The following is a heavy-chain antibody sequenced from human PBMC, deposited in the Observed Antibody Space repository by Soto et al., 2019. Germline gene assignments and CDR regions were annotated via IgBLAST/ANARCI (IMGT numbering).Heavy chain of an antibody. CDR1: GFTFSGSA. V-gene: IGHV3-73*02. Sequence: EVQLVESGGGLVQPGGSLKLSCAASGFTFSGSAMHWFRQASGKGLEWVGRLRRKANSYATEYAGSVKGRFTISRDNSKKTLYLQMNRLRAEDTAVYYCAKEGGGGANAFDYWGQGTLVTVSS. J-gene: IGHJ4*02. D-gene: IGHD2-8*01. CDR2: LRRKANSYAT. CDR3: AKEGGGGANAFDY.